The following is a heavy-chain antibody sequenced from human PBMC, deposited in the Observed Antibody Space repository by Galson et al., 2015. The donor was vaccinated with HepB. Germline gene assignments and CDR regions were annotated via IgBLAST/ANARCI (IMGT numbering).Heavy chain of an antibody. D-gene: IGHD1-26*01. CDR3: TAWWELRAFDI. V-gene: IGHV3-15*01. J-gene: IGHJ3*02. CDR2: IKSKTDGGTT. Sequence: SLRLSCAASGFTFSSYGMHWVRQAPGKGLEWVGRIKSKTDGGTTDYAAPVKGRFTISRDDSKNTLYLQMNSLKTEDTAVYYCTAWWELRAFDIWGQGTMVTVSS. CDR1: GFTFSSYG.